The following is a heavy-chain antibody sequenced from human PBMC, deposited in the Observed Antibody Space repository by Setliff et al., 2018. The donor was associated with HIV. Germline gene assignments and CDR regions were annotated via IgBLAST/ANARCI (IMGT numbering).Heavy chain of an antibody. CDR1: GGSISNSRYY. Sequence: TLSLTCTVSGGSISNSRYYWSWIRQPPGKGLEWIGSIYYSGSTYYNPSLKSRVTISVDTSKNQFSLKLSTVTAADAAVYYCASRVYYYDSSGYLREEGFDPWGQGTLVTVSS. V-gene: IGHV4-39*01. CDR2: IYYSGST. J-gene: IGHJ5*02. D-gene: IGHD3-22*01. CDR3: ASRVYYYDSSGYLREEGFDP.